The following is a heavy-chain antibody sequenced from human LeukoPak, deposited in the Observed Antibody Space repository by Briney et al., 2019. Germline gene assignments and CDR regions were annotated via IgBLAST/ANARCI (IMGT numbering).Heavy chain of an antibody. V-gene: IGHV4-34*01. CDR2: INHSGST. CDR1: GGPFMGYY. Sequence: SETLSLTCAVYGGPFMGYYWSGFGQPPGRGLEWIGEINHSGSTNYNPSLKSRVTISVDTSKNQFSLKLSSVTAADTAVYYCARARPRFDPWGQGTLVTVSS. CDR3: ARARPRFDP. J-gene: IGHJ5*02.